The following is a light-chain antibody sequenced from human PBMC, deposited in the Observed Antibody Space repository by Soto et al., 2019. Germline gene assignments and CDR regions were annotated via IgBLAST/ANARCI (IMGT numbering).Light chain of an antibody. V-gene: IGLV2-14*03. J-gene: IGLJ3*02. CDR2: DVS. Sequence: QSVLTQPASVSGSPGQSTTISCTGTSSDVGGYNYVSWYQQHPGKAPKLMIYDVSHRPSGVSNRFSGSKSGNTASLTISGLQAEDEADYYCSSYTTSTTWVFGGGTKLTVL. CDR3: SSYTTSTTWV. CDR1: SSDVGGYNY.